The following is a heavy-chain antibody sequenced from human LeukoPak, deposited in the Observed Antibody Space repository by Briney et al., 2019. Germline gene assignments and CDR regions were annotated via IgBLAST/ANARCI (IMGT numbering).Heavy chain of an antibody. D-gene: IGHD2-2*01. CDR2: IWYDGSNK. Sequence: GGSLRLSCAASGFTFSSYGMHWVRQAPGKGLEGVAAIWYDGSNKYYADSVKGRFTISRDNSKNTLYLQMNSLRAEDTAVYYCAKDRRYCSSTSCYAPGGNWFDPWGQGTLVTVSS. CDR3: AKDRRYCSSTSCYAPGGNWFDP. J-gene: IGHJ5*02. V-gene: IGHV3-33*06. CDR1: GFTFSSYG.